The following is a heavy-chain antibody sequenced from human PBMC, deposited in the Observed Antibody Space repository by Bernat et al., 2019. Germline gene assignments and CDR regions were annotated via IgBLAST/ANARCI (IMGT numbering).Heavy chain of an antibody. D-gene: IGHD3-3*01. Sequence: QVQLVESGGGVVQPGRSLRLSCAASGFTFSSYAMHWVRQAPGKGLEWVAVISYDGSNKYYADSVKGRFTISRDNSKNTLYLQMNSLRAEDTAVYYCAREGYRIFGVVVDYHMDVWGKGTTVTVSS. CDR2: ISYDGSNK. J-gene: IGHJ6*03. CDR1: GFTFSSYA. V-gene: IGHV3-30-3*01. CDR3: AREGYRIFGVVVDYHMDV.